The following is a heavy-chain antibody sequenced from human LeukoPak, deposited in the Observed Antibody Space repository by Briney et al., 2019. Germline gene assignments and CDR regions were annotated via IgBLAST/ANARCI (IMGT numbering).Heavy chain of an antibody. CDR2: ISYDGSNK. CDR1: GFTFSSYA. Sequence: GGSLRLSCAASGFTFSSYAMHWVRQAPGKGLEWVAVISYDGSNKYYADSVKGRFTISRDNSKNTLCLQMNSLRAEDTAVYYCARDVARYYYDSSGSVYWGQGTLVTVSS. J-gene: IGHJ4*02. D-gene: IGHD3-22*01. CDR3: ARDVARYYYDSSGSVY. V-gene: IGHV3-30-3*01.